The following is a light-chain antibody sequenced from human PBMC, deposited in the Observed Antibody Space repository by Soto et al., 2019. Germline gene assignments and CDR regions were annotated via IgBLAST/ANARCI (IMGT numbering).Light chain of an antibody. J-gene: IGKJ1*01. CDR2: AAS. V-gene: IGKV3-15*01. Sequence: EIVLTQSPATLSVSPGERATLSCRASQSVSSSHVAWYQQRPGQAPRLLINAASIRATDTPDRISGSGSGTEFTLTISSLQSEDLAVYYCQQYNKWPWTFGQGTKVDIK. CDR3: QQYNKWPWT. CDR1: QSVSSSH.